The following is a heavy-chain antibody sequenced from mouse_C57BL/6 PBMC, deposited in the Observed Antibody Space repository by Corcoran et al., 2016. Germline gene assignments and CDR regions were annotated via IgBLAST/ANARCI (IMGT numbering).Heavy chain of an antibody. J-gene: IGHJ3*01. CDR2: IKTYSGVP. V-gene: IGHV9-3*01. Sequence: QIQLVQSGPELKKPGETVKISCKASGYTFTTYGMSWVKQAPGKGLKWMGWIKTYSGVPTYADDFKGRFAFYLETSASTAYLQINNLKNEDTATYFCARRDYERFAYWGQGTLVTVSA. CDR1: GYTFTTYG. D-gene: IGHD2-4*01. CDR3: ARRDYERFAY.